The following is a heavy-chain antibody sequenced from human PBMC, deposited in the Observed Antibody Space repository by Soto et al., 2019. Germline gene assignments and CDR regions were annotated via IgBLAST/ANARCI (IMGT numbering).Heavy chain of an antibody. J-gene: IGHJ6*02. CDR1: GFTFDDYT. V-gene: IGHV3-43*01. CDR2: ISWDGGST. Sequence: EVQLVESGGVVVQPGGSLRLSCAASGFTFDDYTMHWVRQAPGKGLEWVSLISWDGGSTYYADSVKGRFTISRDNSKHSLYLQMNSLRTEDTALYYCAKDMEGIAAAGMDYYYGMDVWGQGTTVTVSS. CDR3: AKDMEGIAAAGMDYYYGMDV. D-gene: IGHD6-13*01.